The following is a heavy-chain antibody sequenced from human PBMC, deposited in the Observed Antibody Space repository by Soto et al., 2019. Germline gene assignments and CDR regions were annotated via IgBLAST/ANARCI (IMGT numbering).Heavy chain of an antibody. V-gene: IGHV3-49*04. CDR2: VRGKAYGGTT. J-gene: IGHJ4*02. D-gene: IGHD6-13*01. CDR1: GFTFGGYA. CDR3: ARFSNAADLSDFDY. Sequence: GGSLRLSCKTSGFTFGGYAMSWVRRAPGKGLEWVGSVRGKAYGGTTEYAASVRGRFTTSRDESTSSAYLQMNSLRTEDTAVYYCARFSNAADLSDFDYWGQGTLVTVYS.